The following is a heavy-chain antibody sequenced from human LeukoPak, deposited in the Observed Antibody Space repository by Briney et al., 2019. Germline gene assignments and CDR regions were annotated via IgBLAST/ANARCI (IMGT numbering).Heavy chain of an antibody. CDR1: GGSISSNY. V-gene: IGHV4-39*01. D-gene: IGHD2-21*01. J-gene: IGHJ4*02. Sequence: SETLSLTCTVSGGSISSNYWAWIRQPPGRGLEWIGSISYGGSTYYSPSLESRVTISVDTSKNQFSLKLSSVTAADTAVYYCARQALWFFDHWGQGTLVTVSP. CDR3: ARQALWFFDH. CDR2: ISYGGST.